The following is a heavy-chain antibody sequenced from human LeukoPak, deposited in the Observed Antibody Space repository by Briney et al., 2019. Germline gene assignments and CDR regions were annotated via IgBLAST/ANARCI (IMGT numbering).Heavy chain of an antibody. Sequence: GASVKVSCKASGYTFTGYYMHWVRQAPGQGLEWMGWINPNSGGTNYAQKFQGRVTMTRDTSISTAYMELSRLRSDDTAVYYCARADRFGVAAAAVDYWGQGTLVTVSS. V-gene: IGHV1-2*02. J-gene: IGHJ4*02. CDR1: GYTFTGYY. D-gene: IGHD6-13*01. CDR3: ARADRFGVAAAAVDY. CDR2: INPNSGGT.